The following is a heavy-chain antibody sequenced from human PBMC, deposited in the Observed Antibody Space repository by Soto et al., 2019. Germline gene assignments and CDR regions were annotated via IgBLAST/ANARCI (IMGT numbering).Heavy chain of an antibody. Sequence: SETLSLTCTVSGGSISSYYWSWIRQPPGKGLEWIGYIYYSGSTNYNPSLKSRVTISVDMSKNQFSLKLSSVTAADTAVYYCARDKITGLFDYWGQGTLVTVS. CDR2: IYYSGST. CDR1: GGSISSYY. J-gene: IGHJ4*02. V-gene: IGHV4-59*12. D-gene: IGHD2-8*02. CDR3: ARDKITGLFDY.